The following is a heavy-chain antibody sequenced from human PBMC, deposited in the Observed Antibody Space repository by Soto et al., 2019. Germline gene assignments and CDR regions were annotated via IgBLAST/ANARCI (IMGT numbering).Heavy chain of an antibody. CDR1: GGTFNTYA. J-gene: IGHJ4*02. D-gene: IGHD3-16*02. V-gene: IGHV1-69*01. CDR3: TRSIGSGGVIGGFDY. CDR2: ILPMFDSP. Sequence: QVQLVQSETEVKKPGSAVMVSCKASGGTFNTYAMNWVRQAPGQGLERMGGILPMFDSPRYAQKVQGRVTITVDEPTTTAYMELSSMRSDDTAVYYCTRSIGSGGVIGGFDYWGQGTLVTVSS.